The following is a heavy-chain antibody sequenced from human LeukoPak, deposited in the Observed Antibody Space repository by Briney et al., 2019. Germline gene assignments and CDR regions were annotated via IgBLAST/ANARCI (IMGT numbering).Heavy chain of an antibody. CDR1: GYTFTSFD. Sequence: ASVKVSCKTSGYTFTSFDINWVRHTTGHGPEWMGWVNCDNENTGYARKFQGRVAITRDTSTSTVYLELNNLSSDDTAMYYCTRGPFLNGNAYNWFDPWGQGTLVTVSS. V-gene: IGHV1-8*03. CDR2: VNCDNENT. CDR3: TRGPFLNGNAYNWFDP. D-gene: IGHD1-20*01. J-gene: IGHJ5*02.